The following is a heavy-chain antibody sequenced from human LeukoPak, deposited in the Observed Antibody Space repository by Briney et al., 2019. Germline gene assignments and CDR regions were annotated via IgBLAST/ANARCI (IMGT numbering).Heavy chain of an antibody. Sequence: PGGSLRLSCAVPGFTFSSHAMSWVRQAPGKWMEWVSGYIGSGGTTYYADSVKGRFTISRDNSKNTLYLQMNSLRAEDTAVYYCAKGITPGGQGTLVTVSS. J-gene: IGHJ4*02. CDR1: GFTFSSHA. CDR2: YIGSGGTT. D-gene: IGHD1-14*01. CDR3: AKGITP. V-gene: IGHV3-23*01.